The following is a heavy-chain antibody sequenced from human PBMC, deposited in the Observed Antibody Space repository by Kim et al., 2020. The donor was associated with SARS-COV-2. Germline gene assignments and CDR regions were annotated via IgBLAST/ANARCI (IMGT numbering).Heavy chain of an antibody. CDR3: ARAAPHTIFGVVIAYDAFDI. CDR1: GYTFTSYA. V-gene: IGHV7-4-1*02. J-gene: IGHJ3*02. D-gene: IGHD3-3*01. CDR2: INTNTGNP. Sequence: ASVKVSCKASGYTFTSYAMNWVRQAPGQGLEWMGWINTNTGNPTYAQGFTGRVVFSLDTSVSTAYLQISSLKAEDTAVYYCARAAPHTIFGVVIAYDAFDIWGQGTMVTVSS.